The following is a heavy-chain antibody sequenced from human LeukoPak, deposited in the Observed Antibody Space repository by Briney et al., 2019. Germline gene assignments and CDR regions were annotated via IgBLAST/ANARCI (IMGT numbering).Heavy chain of an antibody. CDR2: IYPGDSDT. Sequence: GESLKISCKGSGYSFTSYWIGWVRQMPGKGLEWMGIIYPGDSDTRYSPSFQSQVTISADKSISTAYLQWSSLKASDTAVYYCARREVTMVRGVIQNYYGMDVWGQGTTVTVSS. J-gene: IGHJ6*02. CDR3: ARREVTMVRGVIQNYYGMDV. V-gene: IGHV5-51*01. D-gene: IGHD3-10*01. CDR1: GYSFTSYW.